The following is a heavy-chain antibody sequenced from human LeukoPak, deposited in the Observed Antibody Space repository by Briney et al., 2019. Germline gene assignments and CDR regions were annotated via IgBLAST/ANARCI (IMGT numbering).Heavy chain of an antibody. J-gene: IGHJ3*02. Sequence: SVKVSCKASGGTFSSYAISWVRQAPGQGLEWMGGIIPIFGTANYAQKFQGRVTITADESTSTAYMELSSLRSEDTAVYYCATIVVVVAGAFDIWGQGTMVTVSS. D-gene: IGHD2-15*01. CDR3: ATIVVVVAGAFDI. CDR2: IIPIFGTA. V-gene: IGHV1-69*13. CDR1: GGTFSSYA.